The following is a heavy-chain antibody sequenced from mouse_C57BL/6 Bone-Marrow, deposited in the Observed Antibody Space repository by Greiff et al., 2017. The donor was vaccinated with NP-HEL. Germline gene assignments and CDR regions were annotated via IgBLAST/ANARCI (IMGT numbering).Heavy chain of an antibody. J-gene: IGHJ4*01. Sequence: VQVVESGPELVKPGASVKISCKASGYTFTDYYINWVKQRPGQGLEWIGWIFPGSGSTYYNEKFKGKATLTVDKSSSTAYMLLSSLTSEDSTVYFCARVWLRRGGYYAMDYWGQGTSVTVSS. CDR2: IFPGSGST. CDR3: ARVWLRRGGYYAMDY. CDR1: GYTFTDYY. D-gene: IGHD2-2*01. V-gene: IGHV1-75*01.